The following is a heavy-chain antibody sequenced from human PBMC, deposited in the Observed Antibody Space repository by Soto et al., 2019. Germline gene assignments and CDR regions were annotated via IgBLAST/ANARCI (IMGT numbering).Heavy chain of an antibody. CDR1: GFTFSSYA. D-gene: IGHD3-22*01. CDR2: ISGSGGST. CDR3: AKDRSRTPYYYDSSGYQRHYGLAV. V-gene: IGHV3-23*01. Sequence: GGSLRLSCAASGFTFSSYAMSWVRQAPGKGLEWVSAISGSGGSTYYADSVKGRFTISRDNSKNTLYLQMNSLRAEDTAVYYCAKDRSRTPYYYDSSGYQRHYGLAVWGQGTTVPVSS. J-gene: IGHJ6*02.